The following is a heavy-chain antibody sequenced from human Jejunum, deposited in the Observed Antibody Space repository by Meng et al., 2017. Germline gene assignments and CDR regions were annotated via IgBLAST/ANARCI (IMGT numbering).Heavy chain of an antibody. CDR2: IATHNGNT. J-gene: IGHJ4*02. Sequence: VQGVYLGAELKIAWANVQTPGQPSGNTYEKSGNSWGRQAPGQGLEWVGWIATHNGNTDCAQRLQGRVTMPPYITTNTVFMELRSLTSHDTAVYYCAVESSSTTSYGIDHWGQGTLVTVSS. V-gene: IGHV1-18*01. CDR3: AVESSSTTSYGIDH. CDR1: GNTYEKSG. D-gene: IGHD2-2*01.